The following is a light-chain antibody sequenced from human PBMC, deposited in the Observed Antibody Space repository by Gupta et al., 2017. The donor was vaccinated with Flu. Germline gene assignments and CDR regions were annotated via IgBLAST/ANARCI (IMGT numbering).Light chain of an antibody. CDR1: RDISNW. CDR3: QQVKRFPLT. V-gene: IGKV1-12*01. J-gene: IGKJ1*01. Sequence: GDCVSIPCRASRDISNWLVWYQHKPGKAPKLLVSPASTRQVGVPSSFSGSGSGTEFTLTIDSLQAEDSGIYFCQQVKRFPLTFGHGTTVEVK. CDR2: PAS.